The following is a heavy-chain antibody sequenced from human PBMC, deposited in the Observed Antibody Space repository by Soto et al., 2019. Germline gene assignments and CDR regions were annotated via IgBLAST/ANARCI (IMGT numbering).Heavy chain of an antibody. J-gene: IGHJ5*02. V-gene: IGHV3-23*01. CDR2: ITGRGVST. D-gene: IGHD3-10*02. CDR3: AKDLYVQPPSGWFDP. CDR1: GFPFSDHA. Sequence: PGGSLRLSCAASGFPFSDHAMHWVRQTPGKGLEWVSAITGRGVSTYYAASVKGRFTISRDNSNSTLYLQMMSLRAEDTAVYYCAKDLYVQPPSGWFDPWGQGTVVTVSS.